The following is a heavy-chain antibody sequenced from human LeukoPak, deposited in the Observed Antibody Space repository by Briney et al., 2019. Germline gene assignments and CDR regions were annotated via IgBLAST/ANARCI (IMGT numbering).Heavy chain of an antibody. V-gene: IGHV3-30*02. D-gene: IGHD4/OR15-4a*01. CDR2: IRYDGIHE. J-gene: IGHJ4*02. Sequence: GGSLRLSCSSSGCTFSSYGFHWVRQAPGKGLEWVAFIRYDGIHEFYADSVKGRFTISRDNSKNTLFLQMNSLRVEDAAVYYCAKDRQDYGAFWGQGALVTVSS. CDR1: GCTFSSYG. CDR3: AKDRQDYGAF.